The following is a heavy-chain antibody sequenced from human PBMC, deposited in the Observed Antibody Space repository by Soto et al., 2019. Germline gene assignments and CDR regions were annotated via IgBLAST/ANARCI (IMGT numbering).Heavy chain of an antibody. CDR2: IGGYNGNT. CDR1: GYTFTRYG. CDR3: ARGSAYSTPWSFDS. D-gene: IGHD2-8*01. V-gene: IGHV1-18*01. Sequence: QVQLLQSGAEVKKPGASVRVSCKTSGYTFTRYGVSWVRQAPGQGLEWMGWIGGYNGNTKEAHKFEGRVILTTDTAANTAHMELRSLTSNDTAVYYCARGSAYSTPWSFDSWGQGTLVTVSS. J-gene: IGHJ4*02.